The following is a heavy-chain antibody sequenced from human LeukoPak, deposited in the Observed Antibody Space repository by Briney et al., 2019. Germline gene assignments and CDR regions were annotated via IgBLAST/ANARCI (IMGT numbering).Heavy chain of an antibody. CDR2: ISGSGGST. Sequence: GGSLRLSCAASGFTFSNCVMSWVRQAPGKGLEWVSAISGSGGSTYYADSVKGRFTISRDNSKNTLYLQMNSLIAEDTAVYYCAKSGYNRFDYWGQGTRVTVSS. V-gene: IGHV3-23*01. J-gene: IGHJ4*02. CDR3: AKSGYNRFDY. D-gene: IGHD5-24*01. CDR1: GFTFSNCV.